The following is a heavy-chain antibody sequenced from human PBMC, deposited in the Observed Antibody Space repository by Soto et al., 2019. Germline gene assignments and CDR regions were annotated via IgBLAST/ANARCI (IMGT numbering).Heavy chain of an antibody. Sequence: TFTSYGISWVRQAPGQGLEWMGWISTYTGNTEYAQKLQGRVTMTTDTSTSTAYMELRSLRSDDTAVYYCARDSDRTGGNYWGQGTLVTVSS. CDR2: ISTYTGNT. V-gene: IGHV1-18*01. D-gene: IGHD1-1*01. J-gene: IGHJ4*02. CDR1: TFTSYG. CDR3: ARDSDRTGGNY.